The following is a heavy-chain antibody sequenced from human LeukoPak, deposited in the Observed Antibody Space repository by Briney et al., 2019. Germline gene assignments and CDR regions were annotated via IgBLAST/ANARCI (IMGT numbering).Heavy chain of an antibody. CDR1: GGSISSSSYY. J-gene: IGHJ4*02. V-gene: IGHV4-39*01. CDR3: ARHGGAAGGH. D-gene: IGHD6-13*01. CDR2: IYYSGST. Sequence: PSETLSLTCTVSGGSISSSSYYWGWIRQPPGKGLEWIGSIYYSGSTYYNPSLKSRVTISVDTSKNQLSLKLTSVTAAGTAVYYCARHGGAAGGHWGQGTLVTVSS.